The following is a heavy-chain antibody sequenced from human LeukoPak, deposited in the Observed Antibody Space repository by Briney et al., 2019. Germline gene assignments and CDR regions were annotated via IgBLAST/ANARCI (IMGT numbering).Heavy chain of an antibody. CDR1: GFTFSSYG. V-gene: IGHV3-30*02. Sequence: GGSLRLSCAASGFTFSSYGMHWVRQAPGKGLEWVAFIRYDGSNKYYADSVKGRFTISRDNSKNTLYLQMNSLRAEDAAVYYCAKEERYYGSGKRYYYGMDVWGQGTTVTVSS. J-gene: IGHJ6*02. D-gene: IGHD3-10*01. CDR2: IRYDGSNK. CDR3: AKEERYYGSGKRYYYGMDV.